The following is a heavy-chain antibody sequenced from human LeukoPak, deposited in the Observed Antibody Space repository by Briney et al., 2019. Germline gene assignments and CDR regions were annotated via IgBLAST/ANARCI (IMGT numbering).Heavy chain of an antibody. Sequence: PGGSLRLSCAASGFTFSSYAMSWVRQAPGKGLEWVSAISGSGGSIYYADSVKGRFTISRDNSKNTLYLQMNSLRAEDTAVYYCAKVEGYCSSTSCLGYGMDVWGQGTTVTVSS. V-gene: IGHV3-23*01. CDR3: AKVEGYCSSTSCLGYGMDV. CDR1: GFTFSSYA. CDR2: ISGSGGSI. J-gene: IGHJ6*02. D-gene: IGHD2-2*01.